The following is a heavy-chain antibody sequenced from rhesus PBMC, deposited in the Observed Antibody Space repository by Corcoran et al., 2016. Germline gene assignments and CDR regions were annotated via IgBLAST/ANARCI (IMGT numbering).Heavy chain of an antibody. D-gene: IGHD4-35*01. J-gene: IGHJ5-2*02. Sequence: QVQLQESGPGLVKPSETLSLTCAGSGYSISSGYGWSWLRQPPGKGLEWIGYIGGSRGTTNYTPSITSRVTSSKAPATTQFSLKLSSVTAADTAVYYCARQNYGNYRLDVWGRGVLVTVSS. V-gene: IGHV4-127*01. CDR1: GYSISSGYG. CDR2: IGGSRGTT. CDR3: ARQNYGNYRLDV.